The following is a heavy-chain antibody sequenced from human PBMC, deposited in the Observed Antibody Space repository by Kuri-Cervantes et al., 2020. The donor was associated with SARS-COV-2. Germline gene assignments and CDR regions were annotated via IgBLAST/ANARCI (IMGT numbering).Heavy chain of an antibody. CDR2: ISAYNGNT. CDR1: GYTFTSYG. V-gene: IGHV1-18*01. Sequence: ASVKVSCKASGYTFTSYGISWVQQAPGQGLEWMGWISAYNGNTNYAQKLQGRVTMTTDTSTSTAYMELRSLRSDDTAVYYCARWAPGGYDFWSGPLDYWGQGTLVTVSS. J-gene: IGHJ4*02. D-gene: IGHD3-3*01. CDR3: ARWAPGGYDFWSGPLDY.